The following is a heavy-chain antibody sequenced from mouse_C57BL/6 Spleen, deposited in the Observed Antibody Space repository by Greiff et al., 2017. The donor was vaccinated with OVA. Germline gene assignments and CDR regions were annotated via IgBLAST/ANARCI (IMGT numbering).Heavy chain of an antibody. Sequence: VQLQQSGPELVKPGASVKISCKASGYSFTDYNMNWVKQSNGKSLEWIGVINPNYGTTSYNQKFKGTATLTVDQSSSTAYMQLNSLTSEDSAVYYFARGYGSPHWYFDVWGTGTTVTVSS. CDR2: INPNYGTT. V-gene: IGHV1-39*01. CDR3: ARGYGSPHWYFDV. J-gene: IGHJ1*03. D-gene: IGHD1-1*01. CDR1: GYSFTDYN.